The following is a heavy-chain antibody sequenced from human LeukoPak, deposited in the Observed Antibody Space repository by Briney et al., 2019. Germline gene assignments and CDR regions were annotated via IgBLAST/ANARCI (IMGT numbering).Heavy chain of an antibody. D-gene: IGHD6-13*01. V-gene: IGHV3-30*18. J-gene: IGHJ4*02. CDR2: ISYDGSNK. CDR1: GFTFSSYG. Sequence: PGGSLRLSCAASGFTFSSYGMHWVRQAPGKGLEWVAVISYDGSNKYYADSVKGRFTISRDNSKNTLYLQMNSLRVEDTAVYYCAKDRTAGVDYWGQGTLVTVSS. CDR3: AKDRTAGVDY.